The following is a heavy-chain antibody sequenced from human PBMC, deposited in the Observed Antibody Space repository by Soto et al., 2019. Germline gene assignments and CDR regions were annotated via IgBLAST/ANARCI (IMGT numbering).Heavy chain of an antibody. CDR3: ARAWVAGTDYYYHGMDV. Sequence: PGGSLRLSCAASGFIFSTYAIHWVRQAPGKGPEWVAVISHDGSNKYHTDSVRGRFTISRDNSENTVYLQMNSLRVEDTAVYYCARAWVAGTDYYYHGMDVWGQGTTVTVSS. CDR1: GFIFSTYA. D-gene: IGHD6-19*01. J-gene: IGHJ6*02. V-gene: IGHV3-30-3*01. CDR2: ISHDGSNK.